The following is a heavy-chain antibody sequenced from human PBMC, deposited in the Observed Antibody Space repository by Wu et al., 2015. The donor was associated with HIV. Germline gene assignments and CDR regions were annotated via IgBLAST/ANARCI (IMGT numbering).Heavy chain of an antibody. CDR3: ARENYDSSGYFAFYFDY. CDR1: GGTFSSYA. J-gene: IGHJ4*02. D-gene: IGHD3-22*01. Sequence: QVQLVQSGAEVKKPGSSVKVSCKASGGTFSSYAISWVRQAPGQGLEWMGRIIPIFGTANYAQKFQGRVTITADESTSTAYMELSSLRSEDTAVYYCARENYDSSGYFAFYFDYWGQGTLVTVSS. CDR2: IIPIFGTA. V-gene: IGHV1-69*13.